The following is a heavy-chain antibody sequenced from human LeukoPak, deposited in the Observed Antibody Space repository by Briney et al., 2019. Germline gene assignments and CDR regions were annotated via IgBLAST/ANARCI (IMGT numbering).Heavy chain of an antibody. CDR1: AGSISSGGYY. CDR2: IYYSGST. Sequence: SQTLSLTCTVSAGSISSGGYYLSWIRQHPGKGLEWIGYIYYSGSTYYNPSLKSRVTISVDTSKNQFSLKLSSVTAADTAVYYCARGLNTDYFDYWGQGTLVTVSS. J-gene: IGHJ4*02. CDR3: ARGLNTDYFDY. V-gene: IGHV4-31*03.